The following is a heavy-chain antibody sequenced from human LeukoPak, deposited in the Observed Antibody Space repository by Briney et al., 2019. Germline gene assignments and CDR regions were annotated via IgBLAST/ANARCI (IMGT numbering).Heavy chain of an antibody. CDR2: IRSKANTYAT. CDR3: TRNWDYSDFFDY. V-gene: IGHV3-73*01. Sequence: GGSLKLSCAASGFTFSASAMHWVRQTSGKGLEWVGRIRSKANTYATAYAASVKGRFTISRDESKNTAYLEMNSLKIEDTAVYYCTRNWDYSDFFDYWGQGTLVTVSS. CDR1: GFTFSASA. D-gene: IGHD4-11*01. J-gene: IGHJ4*02.